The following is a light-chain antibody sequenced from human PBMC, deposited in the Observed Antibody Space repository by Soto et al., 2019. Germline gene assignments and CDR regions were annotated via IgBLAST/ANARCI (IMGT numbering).Light chain of an antibody. CDR3: QQYGSLLT. J-gene: IGKJ4*01. Sequence: SQSPATVSLSKGERATLSCRASQSVSSSYVAWYQQKRGQAPRLLMYGASSRATGIPDRFSGSGSGTDFTLTISRLEPEDFAVYYCQQYGSLLTSCGGT. CDR1: QSVSSSY. CDR2: GAS. V-gene: IGKV3-20*01.